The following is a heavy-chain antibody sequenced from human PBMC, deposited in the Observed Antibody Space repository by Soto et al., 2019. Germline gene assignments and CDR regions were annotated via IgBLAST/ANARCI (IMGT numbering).Heavy chain of an antibody. V-gene: IGHV1-8*01. J-gene: IGHJ4*02. CDR1: GYTFTSYD. CDR3: ARGDRYCSSASCYKY. Sequence: GASVKVSCKASGYTFTSYDINWVRQATAQGLEWMGWMNPNSGNTGYAQNFQGRVTVTRNTFISTAYIELSTLRSEDSAVYYCARGDRYCSSASCYKYWGQGTQVTVSS. D-gene: IGHD2-2*01. CDR2: MNPNSGNT.